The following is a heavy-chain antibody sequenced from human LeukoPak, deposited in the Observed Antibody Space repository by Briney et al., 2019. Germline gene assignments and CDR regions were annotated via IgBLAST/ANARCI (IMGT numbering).Heavy chain of an antibody. V-gene: IGHV3-11*01. CDR1: GFTFSDYY. CDR2: ISSSGSTI. Sequence: GGSLRLSCAASGFTFSDYYMSWIRQAPGKGLEWVSYISSSGSTIYYADSVKGRFTISRDNAKNPLYLQMNSLRAEDTAVYYCASTYYYDSSGYNGMDVWGKGTTVTISS. CDR3: ASTYYYDSSGYNGMDV. D-gene: IGHD3-22*01. J-gene: IGHJ6*03.